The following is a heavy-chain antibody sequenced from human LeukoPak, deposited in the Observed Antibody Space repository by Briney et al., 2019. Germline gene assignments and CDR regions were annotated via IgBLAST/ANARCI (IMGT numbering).Heavy chain of an antibody. CDR2: IRNDGNKK. D-gene: IGHD5-18*01. CDR1: GFTFSTSG. V-gene: IGHV3-30*02. CDR3: VKVDT. J-gene: IGHJ4*02. Sequence: GSLRLSCVASGFTFSTSGMHWVRQSPGKGLDWVAFIRNDGNKKNYAESVKGRFTISRDNSKNTLYLQMDSLSAEDTAVYYCVKVDTWGQGTLVTVSS.